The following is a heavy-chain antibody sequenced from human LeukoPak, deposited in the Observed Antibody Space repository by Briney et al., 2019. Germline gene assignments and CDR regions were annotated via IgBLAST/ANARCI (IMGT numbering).Heavy chain of an antibody. CDR2: ISSSSSYI. J-gene: IGHJ6*02. CDR1: GFTFSSYS. V-gene: IGHV3-21*01. D-gene: IGHD4-17*01. CDR3: ASSQRGDYADYYYYGMDV. Sequence: GGSLRLSCAASGFTFSSYSMNWVRQAPGKGLEWVSSISSSSSYIYYADSVKGRFAISRDNAKNSLYLQMNSLRAEDTAVYYCASSQRGDYADYYYYGMDVWGQGTTVTVSS.